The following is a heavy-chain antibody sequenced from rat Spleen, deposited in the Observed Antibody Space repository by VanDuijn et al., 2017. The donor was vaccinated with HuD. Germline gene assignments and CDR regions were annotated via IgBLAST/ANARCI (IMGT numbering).Heavy chain of an antibody. CDR1: GFSLTSYH. Sequence: QVQLKESGPGLVQPSQTLSLTCTVSGFSLTSYHVHWFRQSPGKGLEWMAVIWSGGNTDYNSSFKSRLSISRDTSKSQVFLKMNSLQTEDTAIYFCTNAPISYWGQGVMVTVSS. V-gene: IGHV2-1*01. J-gene: IGHJ2*01. CDR3: TNAPISY. D-gene: IGHD3-1*01. CDR2: IWSGGNT.